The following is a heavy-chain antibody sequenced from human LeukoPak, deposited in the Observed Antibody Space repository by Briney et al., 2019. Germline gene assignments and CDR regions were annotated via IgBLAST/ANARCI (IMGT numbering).Heavy chain of an antibody. D-gene: IGHD3-3*01. V-gene: IGHV5-51*01. CDR2: IFPGDSDT. CDR3: ARLRSYDFLLDY. Sequence: GESLKISCQGPEYSFTTYWIGWVRQMPGKGLEWMGIIFPGDSDTRYRPSFQGQVTISADKSISTAYLQWSSLKASDTAMYYCARLRSYDFLLDYWGRGTLVTVSS. CDR1: EYSFTTYW. J-gene: IGHJ4*02.